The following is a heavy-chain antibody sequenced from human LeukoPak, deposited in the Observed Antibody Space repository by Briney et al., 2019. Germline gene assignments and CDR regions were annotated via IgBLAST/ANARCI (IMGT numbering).Heavy chain of an antibody. CDR1: GGSFSGYY. D-gene: IGHD6-13*01. V-gene: IGHV4-34*01. J-gene: IGHJ6*02. CDR2: INHSGST. CDR3: ARGWGIAAAGQSPYYYYYGMDV. Sequence: PSETLSLTCTVYGGSFSGYYWSWIRQPPGKGLEWIGEINHSGSTNYNPSLKSRVTISVDTSKNQFSLKLSSVTAADTAVYYCARGWGIAAAGQSPYYYYYGMDVWGQGTTVTVSS.